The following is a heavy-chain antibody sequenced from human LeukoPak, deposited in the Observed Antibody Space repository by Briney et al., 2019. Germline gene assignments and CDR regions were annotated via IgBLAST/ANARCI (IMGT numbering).Heavy chain of an antibody. J-gene: IGHJ4*02. V-gene: IGHV3-30*02. D-gene: IGHD2-15*01. CDR1: GFTFSGYG. CDR3: AKTAPASPGYCSGGSCYGFFDY. CDR2: IWSDGSNK. Sequence: GGSLRLSCATSGFTFSGYGMHWVRQAPGKGLEWVTVIWSDGSNKYYADSVKGRFTISRDNSKNTLYLQMNSLRAEDTAVYYCAKTAPASPGYCSGGSCYGFFDYWGQGTLVTVSS.